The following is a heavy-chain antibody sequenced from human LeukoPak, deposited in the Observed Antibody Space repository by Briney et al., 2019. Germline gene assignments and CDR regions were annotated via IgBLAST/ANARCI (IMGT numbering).Heavy chain of an antibody. J-gene: IGHJ4*02. CDR1: GGSISSSNYY. V-gene: IGHV4-39*07. CDR2: IYYRGNA. Sequence: PSETLSLTCTVSGGSISSSNYYWAWIRRPPGQGLEWIGSIYYRGNAYYNPSLKSRVTISVDTSKNQFSLSLSSVTAADTAVYYCAREEDRSGDWGQGTLVTVTS. D-gene: IGHD3-22*01. CDR3: AREEDRSGD.